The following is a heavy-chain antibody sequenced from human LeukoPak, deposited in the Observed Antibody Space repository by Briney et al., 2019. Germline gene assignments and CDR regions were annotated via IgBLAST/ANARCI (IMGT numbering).Heavy chain of an antibody. V-gene: IGHV3-7*01. CDR2: IKQDGSEK. CDR3: ARGVVVITHDAFDI. J-gene: IGHJ3*02. D-gene: IGHD3-22*01. CDR1: GFTFSSYW. Sequence: GGSLRLSCAASGFTFSSYWMSWVRQAPGKGLEWVANIKQDGSEKYYVDSVKGRFTISRDNAKNSLYLQMNSLRAEDTAVYYCARGVVVITHDAFDIWGQGTMVTVSS.